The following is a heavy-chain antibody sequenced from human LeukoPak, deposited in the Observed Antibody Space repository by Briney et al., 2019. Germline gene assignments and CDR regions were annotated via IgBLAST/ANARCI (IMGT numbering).Heavy chain of an antibody. CDR2: IYYSGST. V-gene: IGHV4-39*07. Sequence: PSETLSLTCTVSGGSISSSSYYWGWIRQPPGKGLEWIGSIYYSGSTYYNPSLKSRVTISVDTSKNQFSLKLSSVTAADTAVYYCARDNIVVVPAGWFDPWGQGTLVTVSS. CDR3: ARDNIVVVPAGWFDP. CDR1: GGSISSSSYY. J-gene: IGHJ5*02. D-gene: IGHD2-2*01.